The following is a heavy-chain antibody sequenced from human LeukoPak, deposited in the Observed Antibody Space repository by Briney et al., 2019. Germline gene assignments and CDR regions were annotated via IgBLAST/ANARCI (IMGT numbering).Heavy chain of an antibody. J-gene: IGHJ4*02. CDR1: GFTFSSYA. Sequence: GGSLRLSCAASGFTFSSYAMHWVRQAPGKGLEWVAVISYDGSNKYYADSVKGRFTISRDNSKSTLYLQMNSLRAEDTAVYYCASLYYDSDIDYWGQGTLVTVS. CDR3: ASLYYDSDIDY. V-gene: IGHV3-30-3*01. CDR2: ISYDGSNK. D-gene: IGHD3-22*01.